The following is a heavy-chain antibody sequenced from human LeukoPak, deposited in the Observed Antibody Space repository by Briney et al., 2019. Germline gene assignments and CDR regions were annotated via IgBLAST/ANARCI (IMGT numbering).Heavy chain of an antibody. Sequence: GGSLRLSCAASGFTFSSHNMNWVRQAPGKGLEWVSSITTSSTFTFYADSVKGRFTISRDSSKNTLYLQMNSLRAEDTAVYYCAKVGWFGELLPHYNWFDPWGQGTLVTVSS. CDR3: AKVGWFGELLPHYNWFDP. CDR1: GFTFSSHN. CDR2: ITTSSTFT. D-gene: IGHD3-10*01. J-gene: IGHJ5*02. V-gene: IGHV3-21*04.